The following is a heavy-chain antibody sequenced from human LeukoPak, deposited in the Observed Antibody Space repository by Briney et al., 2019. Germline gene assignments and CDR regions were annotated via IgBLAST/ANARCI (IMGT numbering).Heavy chain of an antibody. V-gene: IGHV3-66*01. Sequence: PGGSLRLSCAASGLTVSSNYMSWVRQAPGKGLEWVSVIYRDGRTYYADSVKGRFTISRDTSKNTLYLQMNSLRVEDAAVYYCARDRYYAWENYLLFDCWGQGTLLTVSS. CDR2: IYRDGRT. CDR1: GLTVSSNY. CDR3: ARDRYYAWENYLLFDC. J-gene: IGHJ4*02. D-gene: IGHD3-10*01.